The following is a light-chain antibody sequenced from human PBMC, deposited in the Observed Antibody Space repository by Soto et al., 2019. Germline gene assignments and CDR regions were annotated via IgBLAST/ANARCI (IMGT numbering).Light chain of an antibody. J-gene: IGKJ4*01. CDR1: QGIRNY. Sequence: DIQMTQSPSSLSASVGDRVTISCQASQGIRNYLNWYQQKPGKAPQLLIYDASNLETGVPSRFSGSGTGTEFTFTISSLQPEDFATDYCQQYENLPLTFGGGTRVEI. CDR3: QQYENLPLT. V-gene: IGKV1-33*01. CDR2: DAS.